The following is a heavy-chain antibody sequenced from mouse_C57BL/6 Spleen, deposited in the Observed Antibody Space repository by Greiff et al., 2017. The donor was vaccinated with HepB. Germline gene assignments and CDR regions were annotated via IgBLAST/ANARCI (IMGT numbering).Heavy chain of an antibody. J-gene: IGHJ2*01. Sequence: EVQLQQSGPELVKPGASVKISCKASGYTFTDYYMNWVKQSHGKSLEWIGDINPNNGGTSYNQKFKGKATLTVDKSSSTAYMELRSLTSEDSAVYYCARNYDYDAHYFDYWGQGTTLTVSS. CDR1: GYTFTDYY. CDR3: ARNYDYDAHYFDY. V-gene: IGHV1-26*01. D-gene: IGHD2-4*01. CDR2: INPNNGGT.